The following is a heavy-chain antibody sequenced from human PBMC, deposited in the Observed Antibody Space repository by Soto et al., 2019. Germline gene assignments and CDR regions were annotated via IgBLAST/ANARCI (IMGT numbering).Heavy chain of an antibody. CDR2: LSYDVRNK. Sequence: GGSLRLSCAASGFTFSTYSMHWVRQAPGKGLEWVAVLSYDVRNKFYADSVKGRFTISRDNAKNTLYLQMNSLRTEDTAVYYCAREYVTGYYNVLGYWGQGTLVTVSS. V-gene: IGHV3-30*04. J-gene: IGHJ4*02. CDR1: GFTFSTYS. D-gene: IGHD3-9*01. CDR3: AREYVTGYYNVLGY.